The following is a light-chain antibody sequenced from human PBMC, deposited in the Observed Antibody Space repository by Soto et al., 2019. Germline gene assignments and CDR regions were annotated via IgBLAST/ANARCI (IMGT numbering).Light chain of an antibody. J-gene: IGLJ3*02. CDR1: SSNIGAGYD. V-gene: IGLV1-40*01. CDR3: QSYDNGLSGSWV. CDR2: GNS. Sequence: QSVLTQPPSVSGAPGQRVTISCTGSSSNIGAGYDVHWYQQLPGTAPKLLMYGNSNRPSGVPDRFSGSKSGTSASLAITGLQAEDGADYYCQSYDNGLSGSWVFGGGTKVTVL.